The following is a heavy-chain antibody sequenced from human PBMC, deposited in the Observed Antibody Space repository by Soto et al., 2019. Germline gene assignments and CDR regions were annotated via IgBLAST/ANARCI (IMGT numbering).Heavy chain of an antibody. D-gene: IGHD6-13*01. Sequence: GGSLRLSCAASGFTFSSYSMNWVRQAPGKGLEWVSSISSSSSYIYYADSVKGRFTISRDNAKNSLYLQMNSLRAEDTAVDYCARDRSSSWYAFDIWGHGTMVTVSS. CDR1: GFTFSSYS. CDR2: ISSSSSYI. J-gene: IGHJ3*02. V-gene: IGHV3-21*01. CDR3: ARDRSSSWYAFDI.